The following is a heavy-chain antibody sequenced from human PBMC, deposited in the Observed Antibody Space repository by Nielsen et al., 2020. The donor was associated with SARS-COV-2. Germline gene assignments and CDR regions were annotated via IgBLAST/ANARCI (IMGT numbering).Heavy chain of an antibody. J-gene: IGHJ6*02. Sequence: GGSLRLSCAASGFTFSSYNMNWVRQAPGKGLEWVSCISSSSSYIYYEDSVKGRFTISRDNAENSLYLQMNSLRAEDTAVYYCAAYYASGSYSSGSSNYYYYGKDVWGQGTTVTVS. CDR1: GFTFSSYN. CDR3: AAYYASGSYSSGSSNYYYYGKDV. V-gene: IGHV3-21*01. D-gene: IGHD3-10*01. CDR2: ISSSSSYI.